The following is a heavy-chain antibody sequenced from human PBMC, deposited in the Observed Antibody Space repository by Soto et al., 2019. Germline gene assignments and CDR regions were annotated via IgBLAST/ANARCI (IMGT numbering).Heavy chain of an antibody. Sequence: EVQLVESGGDLVKPGGSLRLSCAASGFMFSSAWMSWVRQAPGKGLEWVGRIKSKSDGGTREYAAPVKGRFSISRDDSKNTLHLEMNSLKAEDTAVYYCVEGWNDFWGQGTLVTVSS. J-gene: IGHJ4*02. CDR2: IKSKSDGGTR. CDR1: GFMFSSAW. V-gene: IGHV3-15*01. CDR3: VEGWNDF. D-gene: IGHD1-1*01.